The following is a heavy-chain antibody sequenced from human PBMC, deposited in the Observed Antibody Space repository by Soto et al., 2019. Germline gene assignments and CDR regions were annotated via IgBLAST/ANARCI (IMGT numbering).Heavy chain of an antibody. D-gene: IGHD6-13*01. CDR3: ARRLPEQLVRIGSWAGNWFDP. CDR1: GGSISSSSYY. J-gene: IGHJ5*02. CDR2: IYYSGST. Sequence: SETLSLTCTVSGGSISSSSYYWGWIRQPPGKGLEWIGSIYYSGSTYYNPSLKSRVTISVDTSKNQFSLKLSLVTAADTAVYYCARRLPEQLVRIGSWAGNWFDPWGQGTLVTVSS. V-gene: IGHV4-39*01.